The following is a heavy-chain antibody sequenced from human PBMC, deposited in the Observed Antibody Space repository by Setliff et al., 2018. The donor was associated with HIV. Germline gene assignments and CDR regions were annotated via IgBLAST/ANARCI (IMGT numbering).Heavy chain of an antibody. Sequence: GGSLRLSCAAFGFTFSNYGMHWVRQAPGKGLEWVASLRFDGSNKSYADSVKGRFTISRDNGKKSLYLQMDSLRDEDTAVYYCAREKFENGDYEFVSTFDSWGQGTLVTVSS. V-gene: IGHV3-30*02. D-gene: IGHD4-17*01. CDR1: GFTFSNYG. CDR3: AREKFENGDYEFVSTFDS. CDR2: LRFDGSNK. J-gene: IGHJ4*02.